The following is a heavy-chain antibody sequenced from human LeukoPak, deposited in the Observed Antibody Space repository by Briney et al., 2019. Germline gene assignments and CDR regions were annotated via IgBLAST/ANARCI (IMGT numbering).Heavy chain of an antibody. Sequence: ASVKVSCKASGYTFTGYYMHWVRQAPGQGLEWMGWINPNSGGTNYAQKFQGRVTMTRDTSISTAYMELSRLRSDDTAVYYSARDETGYSYGYHWFDPWGQGTLVTVSS. CDR1: GYTFTGYY. D-gene: IGHD5-18*01. V-gene: IGHV1-2*02. CDR2: INPNSGGT. J-gene: IGHJ5*02. CDR3: ARDETGYSYGYHWFDP.